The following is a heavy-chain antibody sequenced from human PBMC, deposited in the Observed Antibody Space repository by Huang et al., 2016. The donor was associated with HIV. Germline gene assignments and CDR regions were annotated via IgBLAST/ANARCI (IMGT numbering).Heavy chain of an antibody. CDR1: GFSFTSYW. CDR2: ILPGNSNT. Sequence: EVQLVQSGVEVKKPGESLKISCKGSGFSFTSYWIGGVRQMPGKGLEWMGVILPGNSNTFCSPAFQGKVTISADKYTRSAYLQWSSLKASDSAIDYCAIHDSNDFTLDDWGQGTLVAVSS. V-gene: IGHV5-51*03. J-gene: IGHJ4*02. D-gene: IGHD5-18*01. CDR3: AIHDSNDFTLDD.